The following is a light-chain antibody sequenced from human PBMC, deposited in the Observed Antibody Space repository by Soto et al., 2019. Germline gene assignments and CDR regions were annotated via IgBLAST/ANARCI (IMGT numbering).Light chain of an antibody. Sequence: EIVMTQSPTTLSVSPGERATLSCRASQSVSTNLAWYQQKPGQVPSLLIYGASTRASGIPARFSGSGSGTEFTLTIGSLQSEDFVVYYCQQYSSSPSFGQGTRLEIK. CDR2: GAS. V-gene: IGKV3-15*01. J-gene: IGKJ5*01. CDR3: QQYSSSPS. CDR1: QSVSTN.